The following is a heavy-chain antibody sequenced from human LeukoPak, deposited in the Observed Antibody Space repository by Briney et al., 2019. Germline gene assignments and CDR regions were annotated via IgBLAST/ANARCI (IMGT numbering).Heavy chain of an antibody. V-gene: IGHV4-4*07. CDR2: IYTSGST. J-gene: IGHJ3*02. CDR1: GASVSSYY. Sequence: SETLSLTCSVSGASVSSYYWSWIRQPAGKGLEWIGRIYTSGSTNYNPSLKSRVTMSVDTSKNQFSLKLTSVNAADTALYYCTRDNGDDWYAFDIWGQGTVVTVSS. CDR3: TRDNGDDWYAFDI. D-gene: IGHD2-21*02.